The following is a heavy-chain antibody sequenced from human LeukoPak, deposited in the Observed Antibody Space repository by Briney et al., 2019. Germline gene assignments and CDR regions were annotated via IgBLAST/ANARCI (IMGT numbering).Heavy chain of an antibody. Sequence: GGSLRLSCAASGFTLSSYAMSWVRQAPGKGLEGVSAISDTGNTYHADSVKGRFTISRDSSMNTLFLQMNRLRPEDAAVYYCAKAPVTTCRGAFCYPFDYWGLGTLVTVSS. V-gene: IGHV3-23*01. J-gene: IGHJ4*02. CDR1: GFTLSSYA. D-gene: IGHD2-15*01. CDR3: AKAPVTTCRGAFCYPFDY. CDR2: ISDTGNT.